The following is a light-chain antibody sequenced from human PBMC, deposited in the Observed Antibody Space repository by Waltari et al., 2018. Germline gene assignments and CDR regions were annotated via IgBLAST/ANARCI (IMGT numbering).Light chain of an antibody. CDR2: AAS. V-gene: IGKV3-11*01. CDR1: HSVSNL. Sequence: EVVLTQSPATLSLSPGERATLSCRASHSVSNLLAWYQQKPGQAPRLLIYAASNPATGIPARFSGSGSGTDFTLTISSLEPEDFAVYYCQQRRTWPLTFGGGTTVEI. J-gene: IGKJ4*01. CDR3: QQRRTWPLT.